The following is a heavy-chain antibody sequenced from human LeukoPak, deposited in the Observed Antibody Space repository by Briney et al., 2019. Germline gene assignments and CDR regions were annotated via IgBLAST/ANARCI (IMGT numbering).Heavy chain of an antibody. CDR3: ARDRSCTGGSCYMDV. CDR2: ISGSGDNT. CDR1: GFTFSTYA. Sequence: GGSLRLSCAASGFTFSTYAMSWVRQAPGKGLEWVSGISGSGDNTNYADSVKGRFTIPRDNSKNTLSLQMSSLRVEDTAVYYCARDRSCTGGSCYMDVWGQGTLVTVSS. J-gene: IGHJ4*02. D-gene: IGHD2-15*01. V-gene: IGHV3-23*01.